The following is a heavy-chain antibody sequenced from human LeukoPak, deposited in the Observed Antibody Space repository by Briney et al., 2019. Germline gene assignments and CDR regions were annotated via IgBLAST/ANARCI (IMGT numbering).Heavy chain of an antibody. CDR1: GFTFSNYW. J-gene: IGHJ4*02. V-gene: IGHV3-7*01. CDR3: VRWGVKAGMDY. Sequence: GGSLRLACETSGFTFSNYWMGWVRQAPGKGLEWVANINPDGRDTYYVDSVKGRFTISRDNAKKSMFLQMNSLRAEDTALFSCVRWGVKAGMDYWGQGTLVTVSS. D-gene: IGHD6-13*01. CDR2: INPDGRDT.